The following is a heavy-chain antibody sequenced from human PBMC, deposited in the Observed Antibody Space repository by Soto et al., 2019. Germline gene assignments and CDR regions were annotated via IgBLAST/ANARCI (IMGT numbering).Heavy chain of an antibody. V-gene: IGHV1-3*01. CDR3: ARDLTGTTFYYYGMDV. Sequence: GASVKVSCKASGYTFTSYAMHWVRQAPGQRLEWMGWINAGNGNTKYSQKFQGRVTITRDTSASTAYMELSSLRSEDTAVYYCARDLTGTTFYYYGMDVWGQGTTVTVSS. J-gene: IGHJ6*02. CDR2: INAGNGNT. D-gene: IGHD1-7*01. CDR1: GYTFTSYA.